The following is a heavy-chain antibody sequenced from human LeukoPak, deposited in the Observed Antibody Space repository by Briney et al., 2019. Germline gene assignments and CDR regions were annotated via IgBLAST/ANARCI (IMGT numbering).Heavy chain of an antibody. CDR2: IYYSGST. CDR1: GGSISSSSYY. V-gene: IGHV4-39*01. CDR3: ARQYYDILTGYYNALDY. D-gene: IGHD3-9*01. Sequence: SETLSLTCTVSGGSISSSSYYWGWIRQPPGKGLEWIGSIYYSGSTYYNPSLKSRVTISVDTSKNQFSLKLSSVTAADMAVYYCARQYYDILTGYYNALDYWGQGTLVTVSS. J-gene: IGHJ4*02.